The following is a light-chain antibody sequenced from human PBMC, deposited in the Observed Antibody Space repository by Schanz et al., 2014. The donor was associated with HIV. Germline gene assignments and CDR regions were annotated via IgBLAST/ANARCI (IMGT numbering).Light chain of an antibody. CDR1: NADVGGYDY. Sequence: QSALTQPASVSGSPGQSVSISCSGSNADVGGYDYVAWYQQYPGKAPRLLIYDVYIRPSGIPNRFSGSKSGNTASLTISGLQAEDEADYYCSSYTNINSWVFGGGTKLTVL. J-gene: IGLJ3*02. V-gene: IGLV2-14*03. CDR2: DVY. CDR3: SSYTNINSWV.